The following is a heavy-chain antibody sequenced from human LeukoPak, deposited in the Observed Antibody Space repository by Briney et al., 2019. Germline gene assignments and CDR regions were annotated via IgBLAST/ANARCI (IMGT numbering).Heavy chain of an antibody. CDR2: IWSNGNDK. D-gene: IGHD1-1*01. Sequence: PGRSLRLSCAASAFTFSYYGMHWVRQAPGKGLEWVAVIWSNGNDKYYVDSVKGRFTVSRDNSKNTLYLQMTGLRAGDTAEYYCARSLFTSATGTGRAFHIWGQGTMVTVSS. V-gene: IGHV3-33*01. J-gene: IGHJ3*02. CDR1: AFTFSYYG. CDR3: ARSLFTSATGTGRAFHI.